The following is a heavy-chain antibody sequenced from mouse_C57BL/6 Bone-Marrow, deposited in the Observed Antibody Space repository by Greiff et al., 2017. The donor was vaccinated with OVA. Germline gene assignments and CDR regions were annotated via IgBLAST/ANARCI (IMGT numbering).Heavy chain of an antibody. CDR1: GYTFTDYE. CDR2: IDPETGGT. CDR3: TREGLLRPAWFAY. D-gene: IGHD1-1*01. V-gene: IGHV1-15*01. J-gene: IGHJ3*01. Sequence: QVQLQQSGAELVRPGASVTLSCKASGYTFTDYEMHWVKQTPVHGLEWIGAIDPETGGTAYNQKFKGKAILTADKSSSTAYMELRSLTSEDSAVYYCTREGLLRPAWFAYWGQGTLVTVSA.